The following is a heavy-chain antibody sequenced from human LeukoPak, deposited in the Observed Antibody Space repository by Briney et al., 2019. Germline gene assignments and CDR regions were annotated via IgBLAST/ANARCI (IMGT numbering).Heavy chain of an antibody. Sequence: ASVKVSCKASGYTFIDYYMHWVRQAPGQGLEWMGRINPNSGAADYTQEFQGRVTMTRDTSINTVYMELSRLRSDDTAVYYCARASYSNDATHFGYWGQGTLVTVSS. V-gene: IGHV1-2*06. J-gene: IGHJ4*02. D-gene: IGHD4-11*01. CDR1: GYTFIDYY. CDR2: INPNSGAA. CDR3: ARASYSNDATHFGY.